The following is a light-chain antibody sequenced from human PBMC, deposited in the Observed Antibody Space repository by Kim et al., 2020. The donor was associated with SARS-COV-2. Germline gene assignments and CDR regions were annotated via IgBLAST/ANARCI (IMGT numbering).Light chain of an antibody. CDR2: GAS. J-gene: IGKJ1*01. V-gene: IGKV3-15*01. Sequence: VSPGERATRACRASQSVSSNLAWYQQKPGQAPRLLIYGASTRATGIPARFSGSGSGTEFTLTISSLQSEDFAVYYCQQYNNWPGTFGQGTKVEIK. CDR3: QQYNNWPGT. CDR1: QSVSSN.